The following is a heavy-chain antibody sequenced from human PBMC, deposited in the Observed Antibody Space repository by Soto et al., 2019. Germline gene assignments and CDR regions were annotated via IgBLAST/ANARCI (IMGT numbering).Heavy chain of an antibody. Sequence: ASVKVSCKASGYTSTNYGMHWVRQAPGQRLEWLGGINAGNDNTKYSQKFQGRVTITRDTSASTAYMELSSLRSEDTAVYYCARDRGHRSRWYGYFDYRGQGTLVTVS. V-gene: IGHV1-3*01. D-gene: IGHD6-19*01. CDR2: INAGNDNT. CDR3: ARDRGHRSRWYGYFDY. J-gene: IGHJ4*02. CDR1: GYTSTNYG.